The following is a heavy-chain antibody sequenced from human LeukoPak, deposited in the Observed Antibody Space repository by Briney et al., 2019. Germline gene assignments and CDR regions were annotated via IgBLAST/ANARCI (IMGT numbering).Heavy chain of an antibody. J-gene: IGHJ4*02. D-gene: IGHD5-24*01. Sequence: PGGSLRLSCAASGFTFSSYWMTWVRQAPGKGLEWVANIKQDGSDKHYVDSVKGRFTISRDNAKNSLYLQMNSLTAEDTAVYYCARGAMATTPFFDYWGQGTLVTVSS. CDR1: GFTFSSYW. V-gene: IGHV3-7*02. CDR2: IKQDGSDK. CDR3: ARGAMATTPFFDY.